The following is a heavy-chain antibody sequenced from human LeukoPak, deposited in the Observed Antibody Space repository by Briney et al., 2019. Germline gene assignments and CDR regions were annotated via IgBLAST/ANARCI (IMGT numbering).Heavy chain of an antibody. V-gene: IGHV3-23*01. CDR1: GFTFSSYA. D-gene: IGHD4-17*01. J-gene: IGHJ4*02. CDR3: AKDMTTVTYTSDY. Sequence: AGGSLRLSCAASGFTFSSYAMSWVRQAPGKGLEWVSAISGSGGSTYYADSMKGRFTISRDNSKNTLYLQMNSLRAEDTAVYYCAKDMTTVTYTSDYWGQGTLVTVSS. CDR2: ISGSGGST.